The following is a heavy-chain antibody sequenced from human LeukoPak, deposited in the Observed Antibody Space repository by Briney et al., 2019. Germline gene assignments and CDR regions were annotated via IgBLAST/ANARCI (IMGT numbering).Heavy chain of an antibody. CDR3: ARHPSSGHRLYFDY. D-gene: IGHD6-19*01. V-gene: IGHV4-39*01. CDR2: IYYSGST. CDR1: GGSISSSSYY. Sequence: TPSETLSLTCTVSGGSISSSSYYWGWIRQPPGKGLEWIGSIYYSGSTYYNPSLKSRVTISVDTSKNQFSLKLSSVTAADTAVYYCARHPSSGHRLYFDYWGQGTLVTVSS. J-gene: IGHJ4*02.